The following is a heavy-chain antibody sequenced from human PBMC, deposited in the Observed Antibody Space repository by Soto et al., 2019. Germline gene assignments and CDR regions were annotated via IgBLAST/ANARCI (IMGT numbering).Heavy chain of an antibody. CDR2: ISGSGGST. CDR1: GFTFSSYA. Sequence: GGSLRLSCAASGFTFSSYAMSWVRQAPGKGLEWVSAISGSGGSTYYADYVKGRFTISRNNSKNTLYLQIYSLRAEDPAVYYCAKCESEATIDFWSGYSGYYYMDVWGKGTTVTVSS. J-gene: IGHJ6*03. D-gene: IGHD3-3*01. V-gene: IGHV3-23*01. CDR3: AKCESEATIDFWSGYSGYYYMDV.